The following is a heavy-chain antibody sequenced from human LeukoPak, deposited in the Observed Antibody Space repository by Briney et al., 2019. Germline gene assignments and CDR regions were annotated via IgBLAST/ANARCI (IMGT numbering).Heavy chain of an antibody. CDR2: IYYSGTT. CDR3: AGGSLGANNWFDP. J-gene: IGHJ5*02. V-gene: IGHV4-59*01. CDR1: GGSISSYY. Sequence: SETLSLTCTVSGGSISSYYWSWIRQPPGKGLECIGYIYYSGTTNYNPSLKSRVTISVDTSKNQFSLKLSSVTAADTAVYYCAGGSLGANNWFDPWGQGTLVTVSS. D-gene: IGHD3-16*01.